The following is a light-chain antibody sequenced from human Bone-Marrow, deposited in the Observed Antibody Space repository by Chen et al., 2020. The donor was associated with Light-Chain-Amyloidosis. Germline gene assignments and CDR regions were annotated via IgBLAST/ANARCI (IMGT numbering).Light chain of an antibody. CDR3: SSSATSNTWV. CDR2: DVI. V-gene: IGLV2-14*03. J-gene: IGLJ3*02. CDR1: SSDV. Sequence: QSALTNPASGSGSSGLSITVPCTGASSDVSWYQQHPGKAPQLVIYDVINRPSGVSSLFSRSKSVTTASLTISGLQAEDEADYFCSSSATSNTWVFGGGTKLTVL.